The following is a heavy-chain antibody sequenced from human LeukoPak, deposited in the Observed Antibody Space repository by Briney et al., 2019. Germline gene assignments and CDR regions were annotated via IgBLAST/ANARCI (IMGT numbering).Heavy chain of an antibody. CDR2: INPNSGGT. CDR1: GYTFTGYY. CDR3: ARGGDCSSTSCRPGYYYYYYGMDV. Sequence: ASVKVSCKASGYTFTGYYMHWVRQAPGQGLEWMGWINPNSGGTNYAQKFQGWVTMTRDTSISTAYMELSRLRSDDTAVYYCARGGDCSSTSCRPGYYYYYYGMDVWGQGTTVTVSS. J-gene: IGHJ6*02. V-gene: IGHV1-2*04. D-gene: IGHD2-2*01.